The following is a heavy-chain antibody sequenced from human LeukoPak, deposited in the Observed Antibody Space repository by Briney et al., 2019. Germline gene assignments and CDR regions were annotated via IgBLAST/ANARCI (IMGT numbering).Heavy chain of an antibody. CDR3: ARHPYSNFVLDY. CDR1: VGSIRNYY. V-gene: IGHV4-59*08. CDR2: IYYSGST. D-gene: IGHD4-11*01. J-gene: IGHJ4*02. Sequence: PSETLSLTCTVSVGSIRNYYWSWIRQPPGKGLEWIGYIYYSGSTKYNPSFKSRVTISVDTSKNQFSLKLSSVTAADTAVYYCARHPYSNFVLDYWGQGTLVTVSS.